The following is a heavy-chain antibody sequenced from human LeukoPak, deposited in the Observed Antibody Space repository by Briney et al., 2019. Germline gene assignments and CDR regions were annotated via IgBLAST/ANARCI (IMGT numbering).Heavy chain of an antibody. CDR3: ASFSLEWFTFDY. V-gene: IGHV3-66*02. Sequence: PGGSLRLSCAASGFTVSSNYMSWVRQAPGKGLEWVSVIYSGGSTYYADSVKGRFTISRDNSKNTLYLQMNSLRAEDTAVYYCASFSLEWFTFDYWGQGTLVTVSS. CDR1: GFTVSSNY. D-gene: IGHD3-3*01. CDR2: IYSGGST. J-gene: IGHJ4*02.